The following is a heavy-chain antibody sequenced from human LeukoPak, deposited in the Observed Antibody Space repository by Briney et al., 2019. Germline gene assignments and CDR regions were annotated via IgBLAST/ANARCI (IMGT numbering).Heavy chain of an antibody. V-gene: IGHV4-4*07. CDR3: ATWSAAAGYYAFDI. CDR1: GGSISSYY. J-gene: IGHJ3*02. CDR2: IYTSGST. D-gene: IGHD6-13*01. Sequence: SETLSLTCTVSGGSISSYYWSWIRQPAGKGLEWIGRIYTSGSTNYNPSLKSRVTMSVDTSKNQFSLKLSSVTAADTAVYYCATWSAAAGYYAFDIWGQGTMVTVSS.